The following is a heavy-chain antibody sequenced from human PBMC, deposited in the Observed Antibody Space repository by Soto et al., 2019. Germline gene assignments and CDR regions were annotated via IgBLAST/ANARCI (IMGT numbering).Heavy chain of an antibody. V-gene: IGHV1-46*03. D-gene: IGHD3-9*01. CDR2: INPSGGST. CDR1: GYTFTSYY. Sequence: ASVKVSCKASGYTFTSYYMHWVRQAPGQGLEWMGIINPSGGSTSYAQKFQGRVTMTRDTSTSTVYMELSSLRSEDTAVYYCAIVPPADYDILTGYRAYYMDVWGKGTTATVSS. CDR3: AIVPPADYDILTGYRAYYMDV. J-gene: IGHJ6*03.